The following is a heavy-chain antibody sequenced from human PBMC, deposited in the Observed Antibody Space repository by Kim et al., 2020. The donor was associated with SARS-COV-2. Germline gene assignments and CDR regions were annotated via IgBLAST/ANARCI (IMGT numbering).Heavy chain of an antibody. CDR2: INTNTGNP. V-gene: IGHV7-4-1*02. D-gene: IGHD3-9*01. Sequence: ASVKVSCKASGYTFTSYAMNWVRQAPGQGLEWMGWINTNTGNPTYAQGFTGRFVFSLDTSVSTAYLQISSLKAEDTAVYYCARVFLGILTGWDYYYGMDVWGQGTTVTVSS. CDR3: ARVFLGILTGWDYYYGMDV. CDR1: GYTFTSYA. J-gene: IGHJ6*02.